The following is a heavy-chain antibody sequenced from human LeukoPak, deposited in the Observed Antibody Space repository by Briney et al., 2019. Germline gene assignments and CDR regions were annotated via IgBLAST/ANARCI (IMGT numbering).Heavy chain of an antibody. CDR3: ARGGIPYYHDNTGYFFGQF. D-gene: IGHD3-22*01. Sequence: PGGSLRLFCAASGFTFNTYSMSWVRLAPGKGLEWLSFISISGSSRHYADSVKGRFTISRDNAENSLYLQMNSLRGEDTAVYYCARGGIPYYHDNTGYFFGQFWGQGTLVTVSS. CDR2: ISISGSSR. V-gene: IGHV3-48*01. CDR1: GFTFNTYS. J-gene: IGHJ4*02.